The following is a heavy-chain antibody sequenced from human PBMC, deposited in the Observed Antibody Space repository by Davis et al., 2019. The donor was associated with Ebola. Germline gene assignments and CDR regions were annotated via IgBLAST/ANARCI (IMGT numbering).Heavy chain of an antibody. CDR3: ASPRRPTVTAYYYYYGMDV. D-gene: IGHD4-11*01. CDR2: IYSGGST. CDR1: GFTVSSNY. J-gene: IGHJ6*02. Sequence: GGSLRLSCAASGFTVSSNYMSWVRQAPGKGLEWVSVIYSGGSTYYADSVKGRFTISRDNSKNTLYLQMNSLRAEDTAVYYCASPRRPTVTAYYYYYGMDVWGQGTTVTVSS. V-gene: IGHV3-53*01.